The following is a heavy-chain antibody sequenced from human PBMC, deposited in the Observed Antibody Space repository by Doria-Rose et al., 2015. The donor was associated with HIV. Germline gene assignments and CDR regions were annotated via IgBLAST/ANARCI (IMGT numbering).Heavy chain of an antibody. Sequence: ELNHSGNTHYNPSLPSRVNISVDTSKNQFSLNLTSVTAADTAIYYCARRAHYYSMGWGYFHHWGQGTLVTVSS. V-gene: IGHV4-34*01. CDR3: ARRAHYYSMGWGYFHH. D-gene: IGHD1-26*01. J-gene: IGHJ1*01. CDR2: LNHSGNT.